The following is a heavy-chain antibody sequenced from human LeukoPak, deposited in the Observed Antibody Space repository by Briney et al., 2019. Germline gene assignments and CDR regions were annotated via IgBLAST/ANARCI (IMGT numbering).Heavy chain of an antibody. J-gene: IGHJ4*02. CDR3: AKADRGWGVITKD. CDR1: GFTFSTYA. V-gene: IGHV3-23*01. Sequence: GGPLRLSCAASGFTFSTYAMSWVRQAPGKGLEWVSAIGGSDDFTYYAEYVRCRFTISRDNSEKTLYLQMNSLRAEDTAVYYCAKADRGWGVITKDWGQGTLVTVS. CDR2: IGGSDDFT. D-gene: IGHD3-10*01.